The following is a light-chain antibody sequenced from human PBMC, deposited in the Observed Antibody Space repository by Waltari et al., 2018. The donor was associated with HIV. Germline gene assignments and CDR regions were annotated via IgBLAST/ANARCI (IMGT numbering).Light chain of an antibody. V-gene: IGKV4-1*01. CDR3: QQYYSNPRT. CDR2: WAS. J-gene: IGKJ1*01. Sequence: DIVMTQSPDSLAVSLGGRATINCKSSQSVLYSSNNKNYLAWYQQKVGQPPKLLIYWASTRESGVPDRFTGSGSGTDFTLTISSLQAEDVAVYYCQQYYSNPRTFGQGTKVEIK. CDR1: QSVLYSSNNKNY.